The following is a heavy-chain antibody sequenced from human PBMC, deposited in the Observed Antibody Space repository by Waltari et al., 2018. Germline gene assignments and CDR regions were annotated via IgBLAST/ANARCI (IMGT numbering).Heavy chain of an antibody. CDR3: ARYVGGGDYFDS. J-gene: IGHJ4*02. CDR1: GYTFTGYY. V-gene: IGHV1-2*02. CDR2: INTNKGGT. Sequence: QVQLVQSGAEVKKPGASVKVSCKASGYTFTGYYLHWVEQAPGQGLEWMGGINTNKGGTDYAQKFQGRVTMTRDTSISTADMELSSLRSGDTAVYYCARYVGGGDYFDSWGQGTLVTVSS. D-gene: IGHD3-16*01.